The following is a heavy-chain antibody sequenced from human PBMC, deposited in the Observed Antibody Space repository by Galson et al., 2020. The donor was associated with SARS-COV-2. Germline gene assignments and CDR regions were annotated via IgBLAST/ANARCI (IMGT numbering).Heavy chain of an antibody. CDR1: GFTVTNNY. CDR2: VYSGDNK. J-gene: IGHJ6*03. Sequence: GGSLRLSCAASGFTVTNNYMSWVRQAPGRGLEWVSVVYSGDNKYYADSAKGRFTISRDSSMNTLYLHMNSLTGEDTAVYFCARVRRDYGDFGSLHWYYYMDVWGTGTTVSVSS. V-gene: IGHV3-66*02. CDR3: ARVRRDYGDFGSLHWYYYMDV. D-gene: IGHD4-17*01.